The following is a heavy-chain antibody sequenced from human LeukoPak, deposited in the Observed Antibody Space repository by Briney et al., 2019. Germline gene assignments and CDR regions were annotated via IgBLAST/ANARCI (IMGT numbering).Heavy chain of an antibody. CDR2: ISHSGRT. CDR3: AGRDYSNPRVDY. V-gene: IGHV4-59*08. CDR1: GGSISSYN. D-gene: IGHD4-11*01. Sequence: KPSETLSLTCTVSGGSISSYNWSWLRQPPGKGLEWIGYISHSGRTNYNPSLRSRVTISVDTSKNQFSLKLSSVTAADAAVYYCAGRDYSNPRVDYWGQGTLVTVSS. J-gene: IGHJ4*02.